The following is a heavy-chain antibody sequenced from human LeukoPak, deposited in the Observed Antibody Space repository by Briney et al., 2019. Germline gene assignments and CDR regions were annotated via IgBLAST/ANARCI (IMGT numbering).Heavy chain of an antibody. CDR2: IKQDGSEK. Sequence: GGSLRLSCAASGFTFSGYWMTWVRQAPEKGLEWVANIKQDGSEKNYVDSVKGRFVISRDNAKNSLYLQMNSLRAEDTAVYYCARKAGTLDYWGQGTLVTVSS. J-gene: IGHJ4*02. CDR1: GFTFSGYW. V-gene: IGHV3-7*03. CDR3: ARKAGTLDY.